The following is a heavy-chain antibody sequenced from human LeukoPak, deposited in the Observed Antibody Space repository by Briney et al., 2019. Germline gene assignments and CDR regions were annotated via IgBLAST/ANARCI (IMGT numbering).Heavy chain of an antibody. CDR2: IYPTDSDT. CDR3: ARGVGVRRSEKYDY. D-gene: IGHD1-26*01. CDR1: GYSFTSYW. J-gene: IGHJ4*02. Sequence: GESLKISCKGSGYSFTSYWIAWVRQMPGKGLEWMGIIYPTDSDTRYSPSFQGQVIISADKSINTAYMQWNSLKASDTAMYYCARGVGVRRSEKYDYWGQGTLVTVSS. V-gene: IGHV5-51*01.